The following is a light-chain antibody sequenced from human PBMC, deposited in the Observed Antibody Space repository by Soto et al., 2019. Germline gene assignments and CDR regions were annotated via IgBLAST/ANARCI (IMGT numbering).Light chain of an antibody. Sequence: QSVLTQPPSVSGAPGQRVTISCTGSSSNIGAHYDVHWYQQLPGTAPRLLIFDNTNRPSGVPDRFSASKSDTSAFLAISGLQAEDEADYYCQSYDISLRGFVFGTGTKLTVL. CDR2: DNT. J-gene: IGLJ1*01. V-gene: IGLV1-40*01. CDR1: SSNIGAHYD. CDR3: QSYDISLRGFV.